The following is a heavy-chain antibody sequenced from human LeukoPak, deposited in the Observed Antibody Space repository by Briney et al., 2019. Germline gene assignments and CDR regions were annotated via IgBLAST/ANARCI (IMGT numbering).Heavy chain of an antibody. V-gene: IGHV3-9*01. D-gene: IGHD6-13*01. Sequence: PGGSLRLSCAASGFTFDDYAMHWVRQAPGKGLEWVSGISWSSRSIGYADSVKGRFTISRDNAKNSLYLQMNSLRAEDTALYYCAKDAKTGIAAAGYGNWFDPWGQGTLVTVSS. CDR2: ISWSSRSI. CDR3: AKDAKTGIAAAGYGNWFDP. CDR1: GFTFDDYA. J-gene: IGHJ5*02.